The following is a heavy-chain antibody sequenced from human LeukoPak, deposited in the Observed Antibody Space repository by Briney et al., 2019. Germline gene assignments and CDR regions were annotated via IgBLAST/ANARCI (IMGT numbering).Heavy chain of an antibody. V-gene: IGHV4-59*12. CDR3: ARIRYYGSGFDY. CDR1: GGSISSYY. CDR2: IYYSGST. D-gene: IGHD3-10*01. Sequence: KTSETLSLTCTVSGGSISSYYWSWIRQPPGKGLEWIGYIYYSGSTNYNPSLKSRVTISVDTSKNQFSLKLSSVTAADTAVYYCARIRYYGSGFDYWGQGTLVTVSS. J-gene: IGHJ4*02.